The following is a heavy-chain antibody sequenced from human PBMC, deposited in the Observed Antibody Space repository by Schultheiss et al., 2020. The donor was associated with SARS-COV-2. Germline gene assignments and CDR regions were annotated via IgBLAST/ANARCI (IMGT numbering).Heavy chain of an antibody. V-gene: IGHV1-18*04. J-gene: IGHJ4*02. Sequence: ASVKVSCKASGYTFTGYYMHWVRQAPGQGLEWMGWISAYNGNTNYAQKLQGRVTMTTDTSTSTAYMELRSLRSDDTAVYYCAKDDIAAAYWGQGTLVTVSS. CDR2: ISAYNGNT. CDR3: AKDDIAAAY. D-gene: IGHD6-13*01. CDR1: GYTFTGYY.